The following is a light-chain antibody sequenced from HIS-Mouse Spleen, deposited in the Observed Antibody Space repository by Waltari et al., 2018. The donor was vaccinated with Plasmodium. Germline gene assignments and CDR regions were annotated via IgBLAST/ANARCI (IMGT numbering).Light chain of an antibody. CDR2: GAS. V-gene: IGKV3-15*01. CDR1: QSVSSN. J-gene: IGKJ1*01. CDR3: QQYNNWPRT. Sequence: EIVMTQSPATLSVSPGERATLSCRASQSVSSNLAWYQRKPGQAPRHLIYGASTRATGIPARFSGRGSGTEFTLTISSMQSEDFAVYYCQQYNNWPRTFGQGTKVEIK.